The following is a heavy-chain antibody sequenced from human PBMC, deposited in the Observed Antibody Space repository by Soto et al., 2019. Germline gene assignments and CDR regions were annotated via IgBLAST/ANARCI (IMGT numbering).Heavy chain of an antibody. CDR2: IYYSGST. CDR1: GGSISSSSYY. V-gene: IGHV4-39*01. D-gene: IGHD6-13*01. Sequence: SETLSLTCTVSGGSISSSSYYWGWIRQPPGKGLEWIGSIYYSGSTYYNPSLKIRVTISVDTSKNQFSLKLSSVTAADTAVYYCARITSSWYYFDYWGQGTLVTVSS. CDR3: ARITSSWYYFDY. J-gene: IGHJ4*02.